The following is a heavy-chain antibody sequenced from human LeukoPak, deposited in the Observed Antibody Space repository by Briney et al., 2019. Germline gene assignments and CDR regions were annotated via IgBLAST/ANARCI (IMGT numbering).Heavy chain of an antibody. Sequence: GASVKVSCKASGGTFSSYAISWVRQAPGQGLEWMGRIIPILGIANYAQKFQGRVTITADKSTSTAYMELSSLRSEDTAVYYCARDPPPYSSSWRLNPTTSACYGMDVWGQGTTVTVSS. CDR2: IIPILGIA. CDR3: ARDPPPYSSSWRLNPTTSACYGMDV. J-gene: IGHJ6*02. D-gene: IGHD6-13*01. V-gene: IGHV1-69*04. CDR1: GGTFSSYA.